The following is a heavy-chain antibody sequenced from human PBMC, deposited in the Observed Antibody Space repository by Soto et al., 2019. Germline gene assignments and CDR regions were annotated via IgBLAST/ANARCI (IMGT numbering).Heavy chain of an antibody. D-gene: IGHD1-26*01. V-gene: IGHV3-33*01. Sequence: PGGSLRLSCAASGFTFSSYGMHWVRQAPGKGLEWVAVIWYDGSNKYYADSVKGRFTISRDNSKNTLYLQMNSLRAEDTAVYYCAPRTEYSGSYSNWFDPWGQGTLVTVSS. CDR3: APRTEYSGSYSNWFDP. J-gene: IGHJ5*02. CDR2: IWYDGSNK. CDR1: GFTFSSYG.